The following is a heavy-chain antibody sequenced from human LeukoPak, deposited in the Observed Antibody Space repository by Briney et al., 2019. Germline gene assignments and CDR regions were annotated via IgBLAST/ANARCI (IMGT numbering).Heavy chain of an antibody. J-gene: IGHJ6*03. Sequence: SVKVSCKASGGTFSSYAISWVRQAPGQGLEWMGGIIPIFGTANYAQKFQGRVTITTDESTSTAYMELSSLRSEDTAVYYCARGTVAARQGGAAYYYYMDVWGKGTTVTVSS. CDR1: GGTFSSYA. V-gene: IGHV1-69*05. CDR3: ARGTVAARQGGAAYYYYMDV. D-gene: IGHD6-6*01. CDR2: IIPIFGTA.